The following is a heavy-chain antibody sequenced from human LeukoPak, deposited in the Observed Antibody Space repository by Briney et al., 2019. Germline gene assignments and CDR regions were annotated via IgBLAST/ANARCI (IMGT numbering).Heavy chain of an antibody. CDR2: IFNTGPA. J-gene: IGHJ4*02. Sequence: SSETLSLTCKVSGASVSTTPYYWTWIRQPAGKGLEWIGRIFNTGPANYNPSLKSRVTISVDTSKDQFSLKLSSVTAADTAVYYCARATSYRGWLGHWGQGTLVTVSS. V-gene: IGHV4-61*10. CDR3: ARATSYRGWLGH. CDR1: GASVSTTPYY. D-gene: IGHD6-19*01.